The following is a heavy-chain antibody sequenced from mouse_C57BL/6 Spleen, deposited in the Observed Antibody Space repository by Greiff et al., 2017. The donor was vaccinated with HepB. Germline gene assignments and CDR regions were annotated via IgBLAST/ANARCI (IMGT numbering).Heavy chain of an antibody. Sequence: EVKLQASGPGLVKPSQSLSLTCSVTGYSITSGYYWNWIRQFPGNKLEWMGYISYDGSNNYNPSLKNRISITRDTSKNKFFLKLNSVTTEDTATYYCASRDAMDYWGQGTSVTVSS. CDR2: ISYDGSN. V-gene: IGHV3-6*01. CDR3: ASRDAMDY. CDR1: GYSITSGYY. J-gene: IGHJ4*01.